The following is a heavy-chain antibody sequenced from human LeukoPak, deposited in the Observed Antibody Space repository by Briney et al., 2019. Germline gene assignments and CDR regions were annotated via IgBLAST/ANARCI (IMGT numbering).Heavy chain of an antibody. CDR3: AKDLAIAARSGEYFQH. D-gene: IGHD6-6*01. CDR2: IRYDGSNK. J-gene: IGHJ1*01. V-gene: IGHV3-30*02. CDR1: GFTFSSYG. Sequence: GGSLRLSCAASGFTFSSYGMHWVRQAPGKGLEWVAFIRYDGSNKYYADSVKGRFTISRDNSKNTLYLQMNSLRAEDTAVYYCAKDLAIAARSGEYFQHWGQGTLVTVSS.